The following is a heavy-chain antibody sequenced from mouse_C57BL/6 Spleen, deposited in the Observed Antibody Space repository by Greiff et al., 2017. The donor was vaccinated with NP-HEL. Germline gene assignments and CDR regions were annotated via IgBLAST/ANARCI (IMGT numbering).Heavy chain of an antibody. CDR1: GYTFTSYW. CDR3: ARDYGNYEGFAY. CDR2: IYPRSGNT. J-gene: IGHJ3*01. Sequence: VQLQQPGAELVKPGASVKLSCKASGYTFTSYWMQWVKQRPGQGLEWIGEIYPRSGNTYYNEKFKGKATLTADKSSSTAYMELRSLTSEDSAVYVCARDYGNYEGFAYWGQGTLVTVSA. V-gene: IGHV1-81*01. D-gene: IGHD2-1*01.